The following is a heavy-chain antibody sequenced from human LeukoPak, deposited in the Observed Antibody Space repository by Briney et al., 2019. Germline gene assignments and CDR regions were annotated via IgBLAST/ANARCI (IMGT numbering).Heavy chain of an antibody. CDR3: ARAGYCSGGSCYDY. CDR2: IYTSGST. CDR1: GGSISSYY. J-gene: IGHJ4*02. V-gene: IGHV4-4*07. Sequence: PSETLSLTCTVSGGSISSYYWSWIRQPAGKGLEWIGRIYTSGSTNYNPSLKSRVTMSVDTSKSQFSLKLSSVTAADTAVYYCARAGYCSGGSCYDYWGQGTLVTVSS. D-gene: IGHD2-15*01.